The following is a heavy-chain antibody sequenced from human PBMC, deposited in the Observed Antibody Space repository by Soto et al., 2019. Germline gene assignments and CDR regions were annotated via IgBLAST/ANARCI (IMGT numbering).Heavy chain of an antibody. D-gene: IGHD2-21*02. Sequence: QVQLVQSGAEVKKPGASVKDSCKASGYTFTSYYMHWVRQAPGQGLEWMGIINPSGGSTSYAQKFQGRVTMTRDTSTSTVYMELSSLRSEDTAVYYCAIYGLVTATLFVYWGQGTLVTVSS. CDR2: INPSGGST. CDR3: AIYGLVTATLFVY. J-gene: IGHJ4*02. V-gene: IGHV1-46*01. CDR1: GYTFTSYY.